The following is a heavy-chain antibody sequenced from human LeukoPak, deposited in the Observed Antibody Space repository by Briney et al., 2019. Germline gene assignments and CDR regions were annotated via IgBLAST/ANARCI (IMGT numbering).Heavy chain of an antibody. D-gene: IGHD1-1*01. J-gene: IGHJ4*02. CDR1: GYTFSSYE. CDR2: MNPKTGKT. Sequence: GASVKVSCKTSGYTFSSYEINWVRQAAGRGFEWVGWMNPKTGKTAYARNLQGRVTITRDTSISTAYMDLSALRSEDTAVYYCARIRPVTTGLKGYYFDYWGQGTLVTVSS. V-gene: IGHV1-8*01. CDR3: ARIRPVTTGLKGYYFDY.